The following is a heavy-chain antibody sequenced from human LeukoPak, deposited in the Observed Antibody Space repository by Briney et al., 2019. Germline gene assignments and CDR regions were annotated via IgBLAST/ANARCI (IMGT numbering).Heavy chain of an antibody. J-gene: IGHJ4*02. CDR1: GFTFNDYY. Sequence: GGSLRLSCAASGFTFNDYYMSWIRQAPGKGLEWVSFISSSGGHTNYAGSVKGRFTISRDNAKNSLYLQMNSLRAEDTAVYYCARNPGPGTLDNWGQGTLVTVSS. V-gene: IGHV3-11*06. CDR2: ISSSGGHT. CDR3: ARNPGPGTLDN. D-gene: IGHD6-13*01.